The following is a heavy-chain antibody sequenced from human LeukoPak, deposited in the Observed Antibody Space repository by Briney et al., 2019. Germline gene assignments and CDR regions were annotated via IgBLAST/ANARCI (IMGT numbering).Heavy chain of an antibody. CDR3: ARSRHGARHRLRYFDWLPDY. CDR1: GCSFTSYW. CDR2: IYPGDSDT. D-gene: IGHD3-9*01. Sequence: HGESLKISCKGSGCSFTSYWIGWVRQMPGKGLEWMGIIYPGDSDTRYSPSFQGQVTISADKSISTAYLQWSSLKASDTAMYYCARSRHGARHRLRYFDWLPDYWGQGTLVTVSS. J-gene: IGHJ4*02. V-gene: IGHV5-51*01.